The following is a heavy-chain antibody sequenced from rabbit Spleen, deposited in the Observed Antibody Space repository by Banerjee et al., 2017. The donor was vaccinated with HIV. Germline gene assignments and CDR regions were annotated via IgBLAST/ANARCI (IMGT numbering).Heavy chain of an antibody. D-gene: IGHD1-1*01. V-gene: IGHV1S7*01. Sequence: QLEESGGGLVKPEGSLKLSCTASGFSFSNYYYMSWVRQAPGKGLEWIGYIDPLFGSAYYASWVNGRFSISRENTQNTLYLQLNSLTAADTATYFCVRGASSSGYYSLWGPGTLVTVS. CDR3: VRGASSSGYYSL. CDR2: IDPLFGSA. CDR1: GFSFSNYY. J-gene: IGHJ4*01.